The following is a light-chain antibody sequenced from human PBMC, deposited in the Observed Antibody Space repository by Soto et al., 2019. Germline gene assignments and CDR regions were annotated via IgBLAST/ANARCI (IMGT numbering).Light chain of an antibody. Sequence: DIQMTQSPSSLSASVGDRVTITCRASQALNNFLAWFQQKPGKAPTSLIYAASSLQSGVPSKFSGSGSGTDFTLTISSLQPEDFGTYYCHQYHTYPWTFGQGTKVEIK. CDR3: HQYHTYPWT. CDR1: QALNNF. CDR2: AAS. V-gene: IGKV1-16*02. J-gene: IGKJ1*01.